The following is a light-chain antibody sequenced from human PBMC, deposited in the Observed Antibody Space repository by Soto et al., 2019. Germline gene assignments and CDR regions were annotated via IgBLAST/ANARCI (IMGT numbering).Light chain of an antibody. CDR1: ESFSRSF. CDR3: QQYATSLIT. CDR2: GAS. J-gene: IGKJ5*01. Sequence: EIVLTQSPGTLSLSPGERATLSCRASESFSRSFLAWYQQKPGQAPRLLLYGASSRATGIPDRFSGSGSGTDFTLSIASLEPEDSAVYVCQQYATSLITFGQGTRLEIK. V-gene: IGKV3-20*01.